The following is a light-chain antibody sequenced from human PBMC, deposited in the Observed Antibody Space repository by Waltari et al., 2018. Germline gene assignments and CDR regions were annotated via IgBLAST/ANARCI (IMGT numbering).Light chain of an antibody. CDR3: QKYGSLPAT. Sequence: EIVLTQSPGTLSLSPGERATLSCRASQSVRRFLAWYQQKPGKAPRLRIYDASSRATGIPDRSSGSGFGTDVSLTIGRLEPEDFAVYYCQKYGSLPATFGQGTKVEIK. CDR2: DAS. J-gene: IGKJ1*01. CDR1: QSVRRF. V-gene: IGKV3-20*01.